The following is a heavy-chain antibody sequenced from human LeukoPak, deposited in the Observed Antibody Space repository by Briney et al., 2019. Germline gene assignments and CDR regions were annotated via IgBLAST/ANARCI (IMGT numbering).Heavy chain of an antibody. D-gene: IGHD3-10*01. CDR1: GFTFSSYE. Sequence: GGSLRLSCAASGFTFSSYEMNWVRQAPGKGLEWVSCISSSGSTIYYADSVKGRFTISRDNAKNSLYLQMNSLRAEDTAVYYCARDKPPLRCGSGSYYENGFDYWGQGTLVTVSS. CDR3: ARDKPPLRCGSGSYYENGFDY. J-gene: IGHJ4*02. CDR2: ISSSGSTI. V-gene: IGHV3-48*03.